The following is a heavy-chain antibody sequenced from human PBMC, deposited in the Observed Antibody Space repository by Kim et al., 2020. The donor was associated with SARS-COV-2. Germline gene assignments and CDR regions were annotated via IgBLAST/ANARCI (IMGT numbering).Heavy chain of an antibody. D-gene: IGHD5-12*01. Sequence: SVKVSCKASGGTFSSYAISWVRQAPGQGLEWMGGIIPIFGTANYAQKFQGRVTITADESTNTAYMELSSLRSEDTAVYYCAREGDGYNFVYFDYWGQGTLVTVSS. J-gene: IGHJ4*02. CDR3: AREGDGYNFVYFDY. CDR1: GGTFSSYA. CDR2: IIPIFGTA. V-gene: IGHV1-69*13.